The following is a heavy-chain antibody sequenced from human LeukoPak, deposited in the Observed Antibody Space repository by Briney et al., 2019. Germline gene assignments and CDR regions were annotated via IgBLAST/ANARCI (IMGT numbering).Heavy chain of an antibody. D-gene: IGHD2-8*01. CDR1: GFTFNTYG. Sequence: GGSLRLSCAASGFTFNTYGMNWVRQAPGKGLEWISYISSDSTTTYYADSVKGRFIISRDNAKNSLFLHMNSLRAEDTAVYYCEVMVYAYFDCWGQGALVTVSS. CDR2: ISSDSTTT. V-gene: IGHV3-48*01. CDR3: EVMVYAYFDC. J-gene: IGHJ4*02.